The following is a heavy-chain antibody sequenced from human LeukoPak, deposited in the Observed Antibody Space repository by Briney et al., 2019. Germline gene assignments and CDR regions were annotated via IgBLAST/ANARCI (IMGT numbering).Heavy chain of an antibody. V-gene: IGHV4-61*02. J-gene: IGHJ4*02. CDR3: ARISRDGYNYFDY. Sequence: SETLSLTCTVSGGSISSGSYYWSWIRQPAGKGPEWIGRIYTSGSTNYNPSLKSRVTISVDTSKNQFSLKLSSVTAADTAVYYCARISRDGYNYFDYWGQGTLVTVSS. D-gene: IGHD5-24*01. CDR2: IYTSGST. CDR1: GGSISSGSYY.